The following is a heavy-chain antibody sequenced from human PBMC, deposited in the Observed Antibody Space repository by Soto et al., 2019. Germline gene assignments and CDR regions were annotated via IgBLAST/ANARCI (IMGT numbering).Heavy chain of an antibody. J-gene: IGHJ6*02. V-gene: IGHV3-30*18. CDR3: AKDLLRPGRAYGMDV. CDR1: GLTFVSNG. Sequence: QVQLVESGEGVSHPGRSLRLSCAASGLTFVSNGRHWARRAPGKGRGWVEVLSYDGRKKYYADSVKGRFTISRDNSKNTLYLQMNSLRAEDTAVYYCAKDLLRPGRAYGMDVWGQGTTVTVSS. CDR2: LSYDGRKK.